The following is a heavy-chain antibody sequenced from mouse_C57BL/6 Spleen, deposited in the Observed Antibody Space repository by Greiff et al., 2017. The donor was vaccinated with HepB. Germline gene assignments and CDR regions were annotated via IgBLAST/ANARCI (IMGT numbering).Heavy chain of an antibody. CDR3: ARGTVVPYAMDY. CDR2: INYDGSST. J-gene: IGHJ4*01. V-gene: IGHV5-16*01. D-gene: IGHD1-1*01. CDR1: GFTFSDYY. Sequence: EVMLVESEGGLVQPGSSMKLSCTASGFTFSDYYMAWVRQVPEKGLEWVANINYDGSSTYYLDSLKSRFIISRDNAKNILYLQMSSLKSEDTATYYCARGTVVPYAMDYWGQGTSVTVSS.